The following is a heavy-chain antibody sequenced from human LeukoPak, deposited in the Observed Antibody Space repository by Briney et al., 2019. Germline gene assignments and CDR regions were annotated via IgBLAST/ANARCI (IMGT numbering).Heavy chain of an antibody. J-gene: IGHJ3*02. CDR2: ISISSSSV. Sequence: PGGSLRLSCAASGFTFSSHAMNWVRQAPGKGLEWVSYISISSSSVYYADSVKGRFTISRDNAKNSLYLQTNSLRAEDTAIYYCARDNLAAAGDDNFDIWGQGTMVTVSS. CDR3: ARDNLAAAGDDNFDI. CDR1: GFTFSSHA. V-gene: IGHV3-48*04. D-gene: IGHD6-13*01.